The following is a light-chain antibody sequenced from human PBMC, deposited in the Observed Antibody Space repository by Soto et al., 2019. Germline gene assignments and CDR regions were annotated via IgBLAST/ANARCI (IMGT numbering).Light chain of an antibody. CDR1: SSDVGGYNF. J-gene: IGLJ1*01. Sequence: QSALTQPASVSGSPGQSITISCTGTSSDVGGYNFVSGYQQHPDKAPKLMIYDVTNRPSGVSNRFSGSKSGNTASLTISGLQAEDEADYYCSSYTSISTYVFGTGTKVTVL. CDR2: DVT. V-gene: IGLV2-14*01. CDR3: SSYTSISTYV.